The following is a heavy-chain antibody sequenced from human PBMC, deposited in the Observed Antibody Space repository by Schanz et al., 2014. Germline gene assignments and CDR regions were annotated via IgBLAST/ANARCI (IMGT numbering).Heavy chain of an antibody. CDR2: INSDGSSA. CDR1: GFTFSSYW. D-gene: IGHD2-21*01. Sequence: EVQLVESGGGLVQPGGSLRLSCAASGFTFSSYWMHWVRQAPGKGLVWISRINSDGSSASYADSVKGRFTISRDNSKNTLYLQMNSLRAEDTAVYYCAKGQLLSYYFDYWGQGTLVTVSS. CDR3: AKGQLLSYYFDY. V-gene: IGHV3-74*01. J-gene: IGHJ4*02.